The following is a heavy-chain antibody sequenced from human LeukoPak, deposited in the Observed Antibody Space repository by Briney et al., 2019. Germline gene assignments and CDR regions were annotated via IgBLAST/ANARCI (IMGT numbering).Heavy chain of an antibody. CDR1: GGSISSYY. CDR3: ARGPTGVNYYGSGSYPPNFDY. D-gene: IGHD3-10*01. V-gene: IGHV4-59*01. CDR2: IYYSGST. J-gene: IGHJ4*02. Sequence: SETLSLTCTVSGGSISSYYWSWIRQPPGKGLEWIGYIYYSGSTNYNPSLKSRVTISVDTSKNQFSLKLSSVTAADTAVYHCARGPTGVNYYGSGSYPPNFDYWGQGTLVTVSS.